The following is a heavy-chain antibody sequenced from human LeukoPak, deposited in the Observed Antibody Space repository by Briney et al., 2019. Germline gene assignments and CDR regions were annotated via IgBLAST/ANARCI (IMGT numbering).Heavy chain of an antibody. D-gene: IGHD1-1*01. CDR2: IYYSGST. CDR1: GGSISSGGYY. CDR3: ARLRGVQTVSYWYFDL. Sequence: PSETLSLTCTVSGGSISSGGYYWSWIRLHPGKGLEWIGYIYYSGSTYYNPSLKSRVTISVDTSKNQFSLKLSSVTAADTAVYYCARLRGVQTVSYWYFDLWGRGTLVTVSS. J-gene: IGHJ2*01. V-gene: IGHV4-31*03.